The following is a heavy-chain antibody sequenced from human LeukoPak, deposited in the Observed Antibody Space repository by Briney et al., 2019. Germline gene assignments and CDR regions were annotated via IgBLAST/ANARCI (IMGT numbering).Heavy chain of an antibody. CDR1: GYTFTDYY. CDR3: ATMEDHDYGDYDFSY. V-gene: IGHV1-69-2*01. Sequence: ASVKISCKVSGYTFTDYYMHWVQQAPGKGLEWMGLVDPEDGETIYAEKFQGRVTITADTSTDTAYMELGSLRSEDTAVYYCATMEDHDYGDYDFSYWGRGTLVTVSS. J-gene: IGHJ4*02. D-gene: IGHD4-17*01. CDR2: VDPEDGET.